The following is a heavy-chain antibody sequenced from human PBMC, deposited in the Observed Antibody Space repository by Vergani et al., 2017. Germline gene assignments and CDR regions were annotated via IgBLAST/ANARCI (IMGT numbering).Heavy chain of an antibody. J-gene: IGHJ4*02. CDR2: IRSKANSYAT. CDR3: AREGYCTNGVCFTLFDV. D-gene: IGHD2-8*01. CDR1: GFTFSGSA. Sequence: EVQLVESGGGLVQPGGSLKLSCAASGFTFSGSAMHWVRQASGKGLEWVGRIRSKANSYATAYAASVKGRFTISRDDSKNTAYLQMNSLKTEDTAVYYCAREGYCTNGVCFTLFDVWGQGALVTVSS. V-gene: IGHV3-73*02.